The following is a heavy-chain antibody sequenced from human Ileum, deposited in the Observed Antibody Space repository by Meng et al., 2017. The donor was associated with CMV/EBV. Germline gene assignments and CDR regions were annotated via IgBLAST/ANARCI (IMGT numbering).Heavy chain of an antibody. CDR1: GCTFTGYY. Sequence: ASVKVSCKASGCTFTGYYMHWVRQAPGQGLEWMGWINPNSGGTNYAQKFQGRVTMTRDTSISTAYMELSRLRSDDTAVYYCARRRCSSTSCYEGRFDPWGQGTLVTVSS. D-gene: IGHD2-2*01. J-gene: IGHJ5*02. V-gene: IGHV1-2*02. CDR3: ARRRCSSTSCYEGRFDP. CDR2: INPNSGGT.